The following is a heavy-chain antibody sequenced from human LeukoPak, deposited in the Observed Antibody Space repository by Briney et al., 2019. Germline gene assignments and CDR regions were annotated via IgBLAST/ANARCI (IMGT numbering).Heavy chain of an antibody. V-gene: IGHV4-59*08. Sequence: SETLSLTCTVSGDPISNYYWNWIRQPPGKGLEWIGYIYYSGSTNYNPSLKSRVTISVDTSKNQFSLKLSSVTTADTAVYYCARYSSGWYGAFDIWGQGTMVTVSS. CDR3: ARYSSGWYGAFDI. J-gene: IGHJ3*02. D-gene: IGHD6-19*01. CDR2: IYYSGST. CDR1: GDPISNYY.